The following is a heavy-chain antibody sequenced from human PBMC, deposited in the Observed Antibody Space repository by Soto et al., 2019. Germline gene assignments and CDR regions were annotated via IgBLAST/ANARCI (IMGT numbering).Heavy chain of an antibody. J-gene: IGHJ4*02. CDR3: ASSKGVEMATMSY. CDR1: GFTFSSYS. Sequence: PGGSLRLSCAASGFTFSSYSMNWVRQAPGKGLEWVSSISSSSSYIYYADSVKGRFTISRDNAKNSLYLQMNSLRAEDTAVYYCASSKGVEMATMSYWGQGTLVTVSS. CDR2: ISSSSSYI. D-gene: IGHD5-12*01. V-gene: IGHV3-21*01.